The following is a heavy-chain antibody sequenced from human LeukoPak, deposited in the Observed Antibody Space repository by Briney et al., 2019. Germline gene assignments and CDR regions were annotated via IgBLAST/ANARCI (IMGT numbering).Heavy chain of an antibody. D-gene: IGHD3-22*01. J-gene: IGHJ3*02. V-gene: IGHV5-51*01. CDR2: IYPGDPDT. CDR3: ARRAYYYDAGGYQGGAFDI. CDR1: GYSFTSYW. Sequence: GESLKISCKGSGYSFTSYWIGWVRQMPGKGLEWMGIIYPGDPDTRYSPSFQGQVTISADKSISTAYLQWSSLKASDAAMYYCARRAYYYDAGGYQGGAFDIWGQGTMVTVSS.